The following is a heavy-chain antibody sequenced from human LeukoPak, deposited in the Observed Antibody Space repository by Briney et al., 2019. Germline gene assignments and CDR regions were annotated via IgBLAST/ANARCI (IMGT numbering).Heavy chain of an antibody. CDR2: IRYDGSNK. J-gene: IGHJ6*02. Sequence: PGGSLRLSCAASGFTFSSYGMHWVRQAPGKGLEWVAFIRYDGSNKYYADSVKGRFTISRDNSKNTLYLQMNSLRAEDTAVYYCAKDITIRGVIDYYYGMDVWGQGTTVTVSS. CDR3: AKDITIRGVIDYYYGMDV. CDR1: GFTFSSYG. D-gene: IGHD3-16*01. V-gene: IGHV3-30*02.